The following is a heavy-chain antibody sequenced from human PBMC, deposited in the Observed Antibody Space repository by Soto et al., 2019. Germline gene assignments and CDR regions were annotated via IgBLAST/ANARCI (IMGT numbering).Heavy chain of an antibody. J-gene: IGHJ6*02. CDR2: ISSNGGST. D-gene: IGHD3-16*01. Sequence: GGSLRLPCSASGFTFSSYAMHWVRQAPGKGLEYVSAISSNGGSTYYADSVKGRFTISRGNSKNTLYLQMSSLRAEDTAVYYCVNWGVPYYGMDVWGQGTTVTVSS. CDR1: GFTFSSYA. CDR3: VNWGVPYYGMDV. V-gene: IGHV3-64D*06.